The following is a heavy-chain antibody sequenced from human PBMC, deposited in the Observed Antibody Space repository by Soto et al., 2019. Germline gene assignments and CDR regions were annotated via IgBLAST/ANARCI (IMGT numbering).Heavy chain of an antibody. CDR2: INHSGST. CDR3: VRAGYSSSWSQFGAWFDP. D-gene: IGHD6-13*01. J-gene: IGHJ5*02. CDR1: GGSLSGYY. Sequence: SETLSLTCAVYGGSLSGYYWSWIRQPPGKGLEWIGEINHSGSTNYNPSLKSRVTISVDTSKNQFSLKLSSVTAADTAVYYCVRAGYSSSWSQFGAWFDPWGQGTLVTVSS. V-gene: IGHV4-34*01.